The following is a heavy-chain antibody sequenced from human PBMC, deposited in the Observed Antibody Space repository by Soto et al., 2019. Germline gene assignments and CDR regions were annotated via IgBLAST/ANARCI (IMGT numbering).Heavy chain of an antibody. Sequence: QVQLVESGGGVVQPGRSLRLSCAASGFTFSSYAMRWVRQAPGKGLEWVAVISYDGSNKYYADSVKGRFTISRDNSKNTLYLQMNSLRAEDTAVYYCARALTYYYDSSGYYAGSAFDIWGQGTMVTVSS. V-gene: IGHV3-30-3*01. CDR1: GFTFSSYA. D-gene: IGHD3-22*01. CDR3: ARALTYYYDSSGYYAGSAFDI. CDR2: ISYDGSNK. J-gene: IGHJ3*02.